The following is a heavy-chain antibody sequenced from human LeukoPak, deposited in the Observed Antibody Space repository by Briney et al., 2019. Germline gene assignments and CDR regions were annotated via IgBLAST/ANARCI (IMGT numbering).Heavy chain of an antibody. Sequence: PGGSLRLSCAASGFTFSSYAMHWVRQAPGKGLEWVAVISYDGSNKYYADSVKGRFTISRDNSKNTLYLQMNSLRAEDTAVYYCARVRMQGAIAARHYYYYMDVWGKGTTVTVSS. V-gene: IGHV3-30-3*01. CDR2: ISYDGSNK. D-gene: IGHD6-6*01. CDR3: ARVRMQGAIAARHYYYYMDV. J-gene: IGHJ6*03. CDR1: GFTFSSYA.